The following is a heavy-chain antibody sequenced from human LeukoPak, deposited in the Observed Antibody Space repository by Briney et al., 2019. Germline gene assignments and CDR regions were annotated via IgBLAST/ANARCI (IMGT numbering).Heavy chain of an antibody. J-gene: IGHJ6*01. V-gene: IGHV4-39*07. CDR1: GGSISSSSYY. CDR3: ARDSSAPRSYFALDV. Sequence: SETLSLTCSVSGGSISSSSYYWGWIRQPPGKGLEWIGDVSLDGITNYNPSLLGRVTISLDKSAKQVSLRLTSVTAADTAIYYCARDSSAPRSYFALDVWGQGTTVTVSS. CDR2: VSLDGIT. D-gene: IGHD6-19*01.